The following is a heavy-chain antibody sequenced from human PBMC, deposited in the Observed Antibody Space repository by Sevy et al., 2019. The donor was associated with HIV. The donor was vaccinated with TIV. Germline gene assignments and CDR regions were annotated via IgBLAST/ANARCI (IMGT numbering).Heavy chain of an antibody. J-gene: IGHJ6*02. V-gene: IGHV3-30*04. CDR1: GFTFSSYA. D-gene: IGHD3-16*01. Sequence: GGSLRLSCAASGFTFSSYAMHWVRQAPGKGLEWVAVISYDGNNKYHADSVKDRFTISSDNSKNTLYLQMNSLRAEDTAVYYCARDGSSGGLFLKDYYYFAMDVWGQGTTVTISS. CDR2: ISYDGNNK. CDR3: ARDGSSGGLFLKDYYYFAMDV.